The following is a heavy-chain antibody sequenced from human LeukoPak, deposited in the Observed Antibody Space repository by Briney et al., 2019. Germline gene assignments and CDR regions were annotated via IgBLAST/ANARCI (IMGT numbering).Heavy chain of an antibody. CDR2: ISSSGSTI. V-gene: IGHV3-48*03. J-gene: IGHJ4*02. Sequence: GGSLRLSCAASGFTFSSYEMNWVRQAPGKGLEWVSYISSSGSTIYYADSVKGRFTISRDNAKNSLYLQMNSLRAEDTAVYYCAREVAGFPPYFDYWGQGTLVTVSS. CDR1: GFTFSSYE. D-gene: IGHD6-19*01. CDR3: AREVAGFPPYFDY.